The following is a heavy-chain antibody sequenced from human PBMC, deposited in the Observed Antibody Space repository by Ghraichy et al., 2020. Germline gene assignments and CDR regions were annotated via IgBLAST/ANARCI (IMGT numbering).Heavy chain of an antibody. Sequence: GESLNISCKGSGYSFTSYWIGWVRQMPGKGLEWMGIIYPGDSDTRYSPSFQGQVTISADKSISTAYLQWSSLKASDTAMYYCARHVSRGVVLNWNYYYYYYMDVWGKGTTVTVSS. CDR1: GYSFTSYW. V-gene: IGHV5-51*01. CDR2: IYPGDSDT. CDR3: ARHVSRGVVLNWNYYYYYYMDV. J-gene: IGHJ6*03. D-gene: IGHD2-21*01.